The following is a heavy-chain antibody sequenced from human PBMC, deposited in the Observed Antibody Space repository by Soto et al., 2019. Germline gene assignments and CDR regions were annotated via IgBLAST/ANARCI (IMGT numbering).Heavy chain of an antibody. CDR1: GFTFSSYS. V-gene: IGHV3-48*01. J-gene: IGHJ4*02. CDR2: ISSSSSTI. Sequence: EVQLLESGGGLVQPGGSLRLSCAASGFTFSSYSMNWVRQAPGKGLEWVSYISSSSSTIYYADSVKGRFTISRDNAKNSLYLQMNSLRAEDTAVYYCARDLNGRLFACWGQGTRVTVSS. CDR3: ARDLNGRLFAC.